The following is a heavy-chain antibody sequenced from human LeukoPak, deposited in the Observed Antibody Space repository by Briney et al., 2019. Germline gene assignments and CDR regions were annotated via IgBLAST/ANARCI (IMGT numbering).Heavy chain of an antibody. CDR1: GFTFSNAW. CDR2: IKSKTDGGTT. CDR3: TTDGFVGYYDFWSGYQIDY. D-gene: IGHD3-3*01. J-gene: IGHJ4*02. Sequence: GGSLRLSCAASGFTFSNAWMSWVRQAPGKGLEWVGRIKSKTDGGTTDHAAPVKGRFTISRDDSKNTLYLQMNSLKTEDTAVYYCTTDGFVGYYDFWSGYQIDYWGQGTLVTVSS. V-gene: IGHV3-15*01.